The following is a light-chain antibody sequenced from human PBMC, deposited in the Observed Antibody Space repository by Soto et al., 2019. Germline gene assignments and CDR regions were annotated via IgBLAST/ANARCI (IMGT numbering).Light chain of an antibody. Sequence: DIQMTQSPSSLSASVGDRVTITCRASQTVTTYVNWYQQKPGDAPKLLIYAASTLHTGVRSRLSGSGSGTDFTLTITGLQPEDFATYFCQQCYSTSFAFGPGTTVDIK. CDR2: AAS. CDR1: QTVTTY. CDR3: QQCYSTSFA. V-gene: IGKV1-39*01. J-gene: IGKJ3*01.